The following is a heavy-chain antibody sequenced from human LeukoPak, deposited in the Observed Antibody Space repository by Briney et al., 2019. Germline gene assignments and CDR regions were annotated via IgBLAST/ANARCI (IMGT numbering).Heavy chain of an antibody. CDR3: GRDSLCYGSSGYVSGFEFVY. V-gene: IGHV4-59*01. J-gene: IGHJ4*02. CDR1: GGSISSYY. CDR2: IYYSGST. D-gene: IGHD3-22*01. Sequence: SESLSLTCPVSGGSISSYYWSWVRQPPGKGLEWVGYIYYSGSTNYNPSLKSGVTTSVDTSTNQFLLKLSSLVAADTAVYCCGRDSLCYGSSGYVSGFEFVYWGQGALVSVCS.